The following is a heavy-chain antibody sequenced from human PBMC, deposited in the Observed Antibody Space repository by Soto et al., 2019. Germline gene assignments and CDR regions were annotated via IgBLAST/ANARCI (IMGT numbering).Heavy chain of an antibody. D-gene: IGHD3-22*01. CDR1: GYTFTIYA. CDR2: INVGNGNT. CDR3: ATPQDYDGCLDS. V-gene: IGHV1-3*01. J-gene: IGHJ4*02. Sequence: GASVKVSCKASGYTFTIYAIHWVRQAPGQRLEWMGWINVGNGNTRYSQKFQGRLTLTRDTPGNTAYLELNSLISEDTAVYYCATPQDYDGCLDSWGQGTLVTVSS.